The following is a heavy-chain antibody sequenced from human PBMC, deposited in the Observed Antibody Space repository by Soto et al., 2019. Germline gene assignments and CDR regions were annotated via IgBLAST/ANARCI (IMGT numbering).Heavy chain of an antibody. CDR1: GGSISSSSYY. Sequence: ASETLSLTCTVSGGSISSSSYYWGWIRQPPGKGLEWIGTISYSGITYYNPSLKSRVTISVDTSNNQFSLKLSSVTAADTAVYYCASLYGDYVSYWGQGTLVTVSS. V-gene: IGHV4-39*01. J-gene: IGHJ4*02. D-gene: IGHD4-17*01. CDR2: ISYSGIT. CDR3: ASLYGDYVSY.